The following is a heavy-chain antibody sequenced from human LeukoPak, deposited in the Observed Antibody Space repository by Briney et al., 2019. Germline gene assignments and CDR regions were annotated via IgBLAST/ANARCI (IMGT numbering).Heavy chain of an antibody. V-gene: IGHV3-30*18. CDR2: ISYDERSR. Sequence: PGRSLRLSCAASGFTFSSYAMHWVRQAPGRGLEWVAVISYDERSRYHADSVKGRFNISRDNSKNTLYLQMNSLRADDTAVYFCAKRGDYVGYPAYFDSWGQGTLVTVSS. CDR3: AKRGDYVGYPAYFDS. J-gene: IGHJ4*02. CDR1: GFTFSSYA. D-gene: IGHD4-23*01.